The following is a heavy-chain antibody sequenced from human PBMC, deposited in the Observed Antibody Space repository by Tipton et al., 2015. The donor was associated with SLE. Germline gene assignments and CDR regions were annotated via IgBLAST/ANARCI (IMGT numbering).Heavy chain of an antibody. V-gene: IGHV4-31*03. Sequence: TLSLTCTVSGGSMRSGVDYWTWIRPLPGEGLEWIGYTHYSGSTHYNPSLKSRVSIWLDTSKNQLSLELSSVTAADTAVYYCAREKKSTVTLFYYDSWGQGTLVTVSS. CDR2: THYSGST. CDR1: GGSMRSGVDY. J-gene: IGHJ4*02. CDR3: AREKKSTVTLFYYDS. D-gene: IGHD4-17*01.